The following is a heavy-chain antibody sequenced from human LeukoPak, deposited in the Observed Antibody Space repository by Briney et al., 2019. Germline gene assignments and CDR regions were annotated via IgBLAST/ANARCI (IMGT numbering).Heavy chain of an antibody. J-gene: IGHJ5*02. D-gene: IGHD1-26*01. CDR3: ARVTGATTHWFDP. Sequence: GGSLRLSCAASGFTFSDYYMSWIRQAPGKGLEWVSYISSSGSTIYYADSVKGRFTISRDNAKNSLYLQMNSLGAEDTAVYYCARVTGATTHWFDPWGQGTLVTVSS. CDR1: GFTFSDYY. CDR2: ISSSGSTI. V-gene: IGHV3-11*01.